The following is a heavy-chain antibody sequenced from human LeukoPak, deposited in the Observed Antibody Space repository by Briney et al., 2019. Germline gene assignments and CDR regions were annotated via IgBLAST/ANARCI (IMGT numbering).Heavy chain of an antibody. CDR1: GFTFSSYA. D-gene: IGHD3-10*01. J-gene: IGHJ5*02. CDR2: ISGSGGST. CDR3: AKDLGSGSYSWFDP. V-gene: IGHV3-23*01. Sequence: GGSLRLSCAASGFTFSSYAMSWVRQAPGKGLEWVSAISGSGGSTYYADSVKGRFTISRDNSKNTLYLQMDSLRAGDTAVYYCAKDLGSGSYSWFDPWGQGTLVTVSS.